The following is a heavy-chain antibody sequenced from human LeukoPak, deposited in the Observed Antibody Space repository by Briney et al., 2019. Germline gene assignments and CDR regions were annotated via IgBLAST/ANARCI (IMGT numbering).Heavy chain of an antibody. D-gene: IGHD6-19*01. Sequence: GASVKVSCKTFGHSFTHHGFSWVRQAPGQGLEWMGWISGYNGDTHYAQNFQGRVTLTSDTSTSTVYMELRSLRSDDTAVYYCARDPTNTSGRYAYFDCWGQGALVTVSS. V-gene: IGHV1-18*01. CDR1: GHSFTHHG. CDR3: ARDPTNTSGRYAYFDC. J-gene: IGHJ4*02. CDR2: ISGYNGDT.